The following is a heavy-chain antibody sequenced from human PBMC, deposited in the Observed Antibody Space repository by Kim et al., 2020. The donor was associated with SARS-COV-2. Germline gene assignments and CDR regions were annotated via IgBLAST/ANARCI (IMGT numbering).Heavy chain of an antibody. V-gene: IGHV1-69*13. CDR1: GGTFSSYA. Sequence: SVKVSCKASGGTFSSYAISWVRQAPGQGLEWMGGIIPIFGTANYAQKFQGRVTITADESTSTAYMELSSLRSEDTAVYYCASPSLLDSSSWYVSYYYYGMDVWGQGTTVTVSS. CDR3: ASPSLLDSSSWYVSYYYYGMDV. D-gene: IGHD6-13*01. CDR2: IIPIFGTA. J-gene: IGHJ6*02.